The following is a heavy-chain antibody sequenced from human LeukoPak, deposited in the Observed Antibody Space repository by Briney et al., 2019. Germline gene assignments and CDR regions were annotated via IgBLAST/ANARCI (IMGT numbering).Heavy chain of an antibody. CDR1: GFTFSSYW. J-gene: IGHJ6*03. Sequence: PGGSLRLSCAASGFTFSSYWMSWVRQAPGKGLEWVANIKQDGSEKYYVDSVKGRLTISRDNAKNSLYLQMNSLRAEDTAVYYCARDGSSSWYNYYYYYMDVWGKGTTVTVSS. CDR3: ARDGSSSWYNYYYYYMDV. CDR2: IKQDGSEK. D-gene: IGHD6-13*01. V-gene: IGHV3-7*01.